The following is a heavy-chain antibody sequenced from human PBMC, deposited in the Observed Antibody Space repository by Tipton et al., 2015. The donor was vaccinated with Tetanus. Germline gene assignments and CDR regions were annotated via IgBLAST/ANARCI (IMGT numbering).Heavy chain of an antibody. J-gene: IGHJ4*02. CDR1: GLTFSRYA. V-gene: IGHV3-30-3*01. CDR3: ASGVLLQGGPLDN. D-gene: IGHD3-10*01. CDR2: ISSDGTYR. Sequence: SLRLSCAASGLTFSRYALHWVRQAPGHGLEWVAIISSDGTYRYYADSAKGRFTISRDNSKNTLYLQVNSLRVDDTAVYYCASGVLLQGGPLDNWGQGTLVTVSS.